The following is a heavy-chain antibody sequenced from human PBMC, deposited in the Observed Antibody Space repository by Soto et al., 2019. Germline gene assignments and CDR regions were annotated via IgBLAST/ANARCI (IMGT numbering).Heavy chain of an antibody. D-gene: IGHD5-18*01. CDR3: ARDPWLRRGYSYVRYFDY. CDR2: IIPIFGTA. CDR1: GGTYGSYA. J-gene: IGHJ4*02. V-gene: IGHV1-69*13. Sequence: VKGYCKASGGTYGSYAISRGRQAPGQGLEWMGGIIPIFGTANYAQKFQGRVTITADESTSTAYMELSSLRSEDTAVYYCARDPWLRRGYSYVRYFDYWGQGTLVTVSS.